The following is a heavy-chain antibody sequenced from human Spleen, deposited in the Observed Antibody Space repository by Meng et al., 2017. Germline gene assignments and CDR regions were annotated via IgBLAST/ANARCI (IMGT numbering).Heavy chain of an antibody. V-gene: IGHV7-4-1*02. CDR2: INPNTGNP. J-gene: IGHJ4*02. D-gene: IGHD3-22*01. CDR3: ARTKEYYDSSFDL. CDR1: GYTFTTYT. Sequence: LVQTWCDLNKPGAYSKVPGKASGYTFTTYTMHWVRQAPGRGLEWLGLINPNTGNPPYAPGFTGRFVFSLDTSISTAYLQISGLRAEDTAMYYCARTKEYYDSSFDLWGQGTLVTVSS.